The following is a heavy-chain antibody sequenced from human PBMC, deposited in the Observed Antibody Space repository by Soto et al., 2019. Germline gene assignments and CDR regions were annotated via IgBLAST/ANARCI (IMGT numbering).Heavy chain of an antibody. Sequence: QVQLQESGPGLVKPSETLSLTCTVSGGSISSYYWSWIRQPPGKGLEWIGYIYYSGSTNYNPSLKSRVTISVDTSKNQFSLKLSSVTAADTAVYYCAREGGGTPASFDYWGQGTLVTVSS. CDR1: GGSISSYY. D-gene: IGHD2-15*01. J-gene: IGHJ4*02. CDR3: AREGGGTPASFDY. CDR2: IYYSGST. V-gene: IGHV4-59*01.